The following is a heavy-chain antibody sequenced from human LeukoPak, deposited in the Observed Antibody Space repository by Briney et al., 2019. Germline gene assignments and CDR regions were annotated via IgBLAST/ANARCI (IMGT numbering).Heavy chain of an antibody. CDR3: AKSVVGYSYAAPIFDY. J-gene: IGHJ4*02. V-gene: IGHV3-23*01. D-gene: IGHD5-18*01. CDR1: GFTFSNYP. Sequence: GGSLRLSCTASGFTFSNYPMSWVRQAPGKGLEWVSAISGSGGSTYYADSVKGRFTISRDNSKNTLYLQMSSLRAEDTAVYYCAKSVVGYSYAAPIFDYWGQGTLVTVSS. CDR2: ISGSGGST.